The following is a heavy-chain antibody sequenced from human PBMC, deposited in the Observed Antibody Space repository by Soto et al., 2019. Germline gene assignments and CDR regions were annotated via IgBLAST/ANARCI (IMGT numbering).Heavy chain of an antibody. Sequence: GGSLRLSCAASEFNFATYAFHWVRPAPAKGREWVAVTSYEGSNKYYVDSVTGRLTISRDNSKNTLYLQMNSLRTEDTAVEYCGRGAEYQLRCRGYFCCLDVWGQGTTVTVSS. D-gene: IGHD5-12*01. CDR1: EFNFATYA. CDR3: GRGAEYQLRCRGYFCCLDV. V-gene: IGHV3-30-3*01. CDR2: TSYEGSNK. J-gene: IGHJ6*02.